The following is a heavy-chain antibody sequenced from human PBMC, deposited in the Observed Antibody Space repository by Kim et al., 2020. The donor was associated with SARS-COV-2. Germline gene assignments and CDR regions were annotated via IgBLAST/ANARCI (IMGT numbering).Heavy chain of an antibody. J-gene: IGHJ6*02. Sequence: GGSLRLSCAASGFTFSNYGMYWVRQAPGKGLEWVAVISYDGSNKYYGDSVKGRFTISRDNSKNTLYLQMNSLRAEDTAVYYCAKDYSKSITIFGVVYYYGMDVWGQGTTVTVSS. CDR1: GFTFSNYG. CDR2: ISYDGSNK. V-gene: IGHV3-30*18. D-gene: IGHD3-3*01. CDR3: AKDYSKSITIFGVVYYYGMDV.